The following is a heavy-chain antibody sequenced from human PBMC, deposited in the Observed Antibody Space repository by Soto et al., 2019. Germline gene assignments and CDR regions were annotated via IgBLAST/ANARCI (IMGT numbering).Heavy chain of an antibody. CDR1: GFTFSSYS. Sequence: GGSLRLSCAASGFTFSSYSMNWVRQAPGKGLEWVSYISSSSSTIYYADSVKGRFTISRDNAKNSLYLQMNSLRAEDTAVYYCASHLCSGGSCRGRGSGYWGQGTLVTVSS. D-gene: IGHD2-15*01. CDR3: ASHLCSGGSCRGRGSGY. V-gene: IGHV3-48*01. CDR2: ISSSSSTI. J-gene: IGHJ4*02.